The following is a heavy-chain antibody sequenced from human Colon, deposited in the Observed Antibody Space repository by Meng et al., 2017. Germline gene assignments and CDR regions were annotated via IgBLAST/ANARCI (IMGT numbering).Heavy chain of an antibody. V-gene: IGHV4-39*07. Sequence: GSLRLSCTVSGGSISSSSYYWGWIRQPPGKGLEWIGSIYYSGSTYYNPSLKSRVTISVDTSKNQFSLKLSSVTAADTAVYYCARSLTITFGGVIALGYWGQGPLVTVSS. J-gene: IGHJ4*02. D-gene: IGHD3-16*02. CDR2: IYYSGST. CDR1: GGSISSSSYY. CDR3: ARSLTITFGGVIALGY.